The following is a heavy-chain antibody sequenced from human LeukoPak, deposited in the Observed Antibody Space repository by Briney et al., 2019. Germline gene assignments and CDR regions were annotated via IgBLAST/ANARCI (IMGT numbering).Heavy chain of an antibody. Sequence: PGGSLRLSCAASGFTFSNYAMSWVRQAPGEGLEWVSGISGSGVNTYYADSVKGRFTISRDNSKTTLYLQVNSLRAEDMAVYYCAKEMWSSGPPDAFDIWGQGTMVTVSS. V-gene: IGHV3-23*01. CDR1: GFTFSNYA. CDR2: ISGSGVNT. D-gene: IGHD6-19*01. CDR3: AKEMWSSGPPDAFDI. J-gene: IGHJ3*02.